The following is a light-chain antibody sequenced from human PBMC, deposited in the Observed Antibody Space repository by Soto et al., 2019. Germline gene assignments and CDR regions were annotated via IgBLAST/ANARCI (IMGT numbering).Light chain of an antibody. CDR2: GTS. J-gene: IGKJ4*01. V-gene: IGKV3-20*01. Sequence: PGERATLSCRASHSISRGFLAWYQQKPGQAPRLLIYGTSNRGTGIPDRFSGSGSGTDFTLTISRLEPEDFAVYYXXXXXXXXXXTFGGGTKVEIK. CDR3: XXXXXXXXXT. CDR1: HSISRGF.